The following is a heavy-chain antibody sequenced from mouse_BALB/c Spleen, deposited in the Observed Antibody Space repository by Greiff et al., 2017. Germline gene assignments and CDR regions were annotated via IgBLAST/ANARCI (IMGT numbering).Heavy chain of an antibody. CDR1: GFNIKDYY. J-gene: IGHJ2*01. CDR2: IDPENGNT. CDR3: ARGGLSYYFDY. D-gene: IGHD1-1*02. V-gene: IGHV14-1*02. Sequence: VHVKQSGAELVRPGALVKLSCKASGFNIKDYYMHWVKQRPEQGLEWIGWIDPENGNTIYDPKFQGKASITADTSSNTAYLQLSSLTSEDTAVYYCARGGLSYYFDYWGQGTTLTVSS.